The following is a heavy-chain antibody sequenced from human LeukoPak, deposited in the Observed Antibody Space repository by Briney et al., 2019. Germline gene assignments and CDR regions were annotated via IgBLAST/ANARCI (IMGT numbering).Heavy chain of an antibody. V-gene: IGHV3-23*01. CDR2: LTSSSDTT. CDR3: ASGVIAAPSSTHPLSKTRGYYFDY. CDR1: GFTFSSYV. D-gene: IGHD2-15*01. J-gene: IGHJ4*02. Sequence: PGGSLRLSCAAPGFTFSSYVMSWVRQAPGKGLEWVAALTSSSDTTYYGDSVKGRFTISRDNSKNTLYLQMNSLRAEDTAVYYCASGVIAAPSSTHPLSKTRGYYFDYWGQGTLVTVSS.